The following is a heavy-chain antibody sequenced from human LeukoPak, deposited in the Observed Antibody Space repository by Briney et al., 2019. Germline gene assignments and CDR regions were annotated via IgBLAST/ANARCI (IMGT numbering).Heavy chain of an antibody. CDR1: GYTLTELS. CDR3: ATAISKQLVVNFDY. D-gene: IGHD6-13*01. CDR2: FDPEDGET. J-gene: IGHJ4*02. V-gene: IGHV1-24*01. Sequence: VPSVKVSCKVSGYTLTELSMHWVRQAPGKGLEWMGGFDPEDGETIYAQKFQGRVTMTEDTSTDTAYMELSSLRSEDTAVYYCATAISKQLVVNFDYWGQGTLVTVSS.